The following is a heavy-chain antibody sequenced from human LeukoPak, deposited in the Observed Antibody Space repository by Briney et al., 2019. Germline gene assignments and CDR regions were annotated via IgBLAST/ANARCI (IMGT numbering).Heavy chain of an antibody. CDR1: GFSVSSGYS. D-gene: IGHD3-3*01. J-gene: IGHJ4*02. Sequence: SETLSLTCAVSGFSVSSGYSWAWIRQPPGKGLGWIGSVHHRGTTYYNPSLRGRVTISQDTSKSQFALTLRSVSAADTAVYYCAREKSTVLGVLIKYYFDYWGQGALVTVST. CDR3: AREKSTVLGVLIKYYFDY. V-gene: IGHV4-38-2*02. CDR2: VHHRGTT.